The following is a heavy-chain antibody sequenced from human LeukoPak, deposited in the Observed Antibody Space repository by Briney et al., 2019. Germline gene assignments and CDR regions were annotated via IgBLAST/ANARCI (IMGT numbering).Heavy chain of an antibody. Sequence: GASVKVSCKASGGTFSSYAISWVRQAPGQGRAWMGGIIPIFGTANYAQKFQGRVTITADESTSTAYMELSSLRSEDTAVYYCSADSSGYPFDYWGQGTLVTVSS. CDR2: IIPIFGTA. J-gene: IGHJ4*02. CDR1: GGTFSSYA. D-gene: IGHD3-22*01. CDR3: SADSSGYPFDY. V-gene: IGHV1-69*01.